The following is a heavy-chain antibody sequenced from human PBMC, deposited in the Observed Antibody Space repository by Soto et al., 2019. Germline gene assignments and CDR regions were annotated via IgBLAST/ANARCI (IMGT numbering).Heavy chain of an antibody. CDR2: IYSEGTP. J-gene: IGHJ6*02. CDR1: GFTVGSNY. D-gene: IGHD3-9*01. CDR3: SRSTYYDDLTSCYYYYAMDV. Sequence: EVQLVESGGGLTQPGVSLRLSCAASGFTVGSNYMSWVRQAPGKGLEWVSVIYSEGTPYYADSVKGRFTISRENSNNTLHLHMNNPRGEDTTVYYCSRSTYYDDLTSCYYYYAMDVWGQGTTVTVSS. V-gene: IGHV3-53*01.